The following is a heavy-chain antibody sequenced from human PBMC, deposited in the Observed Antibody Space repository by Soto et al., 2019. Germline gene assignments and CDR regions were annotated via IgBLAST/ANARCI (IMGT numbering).Heavy chain of an antibody. V-gene: IGHV3-30-3*01. D-gene: IGHD4-17*01. Sequence: GGSLRLSCAASGFTFSSYAMHWVRQAPGKGLEWVAVISYDGSNKYYADSVKGRFTISRDNSKNTLYLQMNSLRAEDTAVYYCARDLMTTVTNFDYWGQGTMVTVYS. CDR1: GFTFSSYA. CDR3: ARDLMTTVTNFDY. J-gene: IGHJ4*02. CDR2: ISYDGSNK.